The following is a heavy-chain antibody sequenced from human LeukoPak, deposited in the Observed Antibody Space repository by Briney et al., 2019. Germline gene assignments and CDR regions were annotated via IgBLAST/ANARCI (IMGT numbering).Heavy chain of an antibody. CDR1: GFTFSSYS. Sequence: PGGSLRLSCAASGFTFSSYSMNWVRQAPGQGLEWVSSISSSSSYIYYADSVKGRFTISRDNAKNSLYLQMNSLRAEDTAVYYCARAGGAVAGTGRFDYWGQGTLVTVSS. D-gene: IGHD6-19*01. CDR2: ISSSSSYI. J-gene: IGHJ4*02. CDR3: ARAGGAVAGTGRFDY. V-gene: IGHV3-21*01.